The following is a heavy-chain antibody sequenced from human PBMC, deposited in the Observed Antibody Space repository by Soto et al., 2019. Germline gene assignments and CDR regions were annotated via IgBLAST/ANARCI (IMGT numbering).Heavy chain of an antibody. CDR1: GFTVSSNY. D-gene: IGHD1-20*01. CDR3: ARDINSFTYYYGMDV. J-gene: IGHJ6*02. Sequence: EVQLVESGGGLVQPGGSLRLSCAASGFTVSSNYMSWVRQAPGKGLEWVSVIYSGGSTYYADSVKGRFTISRDNSKNTLYLQMNSLRAEDTAVYYCARDINSFTYYYGMDVWGQGTTVTVSS. CDR2: IYSGGST. V-gene: IGHV3-66*01.